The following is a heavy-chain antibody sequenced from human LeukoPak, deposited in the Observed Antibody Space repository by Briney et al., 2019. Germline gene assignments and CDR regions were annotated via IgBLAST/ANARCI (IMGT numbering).Heavy chain of an antibody. D-gene: IGHD3-10*01. V-gene: IGHV1-2*02. J-gene: IGHJ4*02. CDR2: INPNSGGT. Sequence: ASVKVSCKASGYTFTGYYMHWVRQAPGQGLEWMGWINPNSGGTNYAQKFQGRVTMTRDTSISTAYMELSRLRSDDTAVYYCARGARLWFGVLYYFDYWGQGTLVTVSS. CDR1: GYTFTGYY. CDR3: ARGARLWFGVLYYFDY.